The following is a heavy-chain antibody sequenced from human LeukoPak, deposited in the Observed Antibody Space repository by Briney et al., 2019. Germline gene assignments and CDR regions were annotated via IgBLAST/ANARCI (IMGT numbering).Heavy chain of an antibody. CDR2: ISGGGGSV. Sequence: PGGSLRLSCAASGFTFSGSSMTWARQAPGKGPEWVSTISGGGGSVYFAASVKGRFTISRDNSKNTLRLQMSSLRAEDTAVYYCAADLRAEPGPFEWYWGHGILVSVYS. V-gene: IGHV3-23*01. J-gene: IGHJ4*01. CDR1: GFTFSGSS. D-gene: IGHD3-9*01. CDR3: AADLRAEPGPFEWY.